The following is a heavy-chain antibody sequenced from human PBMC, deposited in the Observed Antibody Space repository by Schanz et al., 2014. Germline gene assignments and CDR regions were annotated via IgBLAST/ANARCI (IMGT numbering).Heavy chain of an antibody. CDR3: ARENLNWEAFDI. Sequence: EAQLVESGGGLIQPGGSLRLSCAVSGFTVNTNYMSWVRQAPGKGLEWISSMYINSGSTQYADSVKGRFTISRDNAKNSLYLEMTSLRGEDTAVYYCARENLNWEAFDIWGQGTVVTVSS. J-gene: IGHJ3*02. D-gene: IGHD7-27*01. V-gene: IGHV3-53*01. CDR2: MYINSGST. CDR1: GFTVNTNY.